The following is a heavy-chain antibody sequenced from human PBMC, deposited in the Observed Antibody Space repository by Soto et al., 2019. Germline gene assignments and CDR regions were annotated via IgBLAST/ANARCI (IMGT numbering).Heavy chain of an antibody. CDR2: IYYSGST. CDR1: GASISGSRYY. J-gene: IGHJ3*02. CDR3: AIFSRGSVFI. Sequence: PSETLSLTCTVSGASISGSRYYWGLIRQPPGKGLEWIGTIYYSGSTYYNPSLKSRVTISVDTSTNQFSLNLSSVTAADTAVYYCAIFSRGSVFIWGQGTMVTVSS. V-gene: IGHV4-39*01. D-gene: IGHD3-10*01.